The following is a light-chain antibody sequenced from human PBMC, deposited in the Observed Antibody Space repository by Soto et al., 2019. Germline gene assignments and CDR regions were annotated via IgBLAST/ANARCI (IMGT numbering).Light chain of an antibody. V-gene: IGKV1-5*01. CDR3: QQLKSNLIT. J-gene: IGKJ5*01. CDR2: DAS. Sequence: DIQMTQSPSALSASLGDRVTITCRASHSIGTWLAWYQQRPGKAPKLLIYDASSLGSGVPSRFSGSGSGTDFTLTISCLQSEDFATYYCQQLKSNLITFGQGTRLEIK. CDR1: HSIGTW.